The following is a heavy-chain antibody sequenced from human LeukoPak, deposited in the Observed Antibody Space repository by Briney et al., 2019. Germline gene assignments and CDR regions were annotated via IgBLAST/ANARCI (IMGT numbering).Heavy chain of an antibody. J-gene: IGHJ3*02. Sequence: SVKVSSKASGGTFSSYAISWVRQAPGQGLEWMGRIIPILGIANYAQKFQGRVTITADKSTSTAYMELRSLRSDDTAVYYCARAARGLLPSDAFDIWGQGTMVTVSS. CDR1: GGTFSSYA. D-gene: IGHD3-22*01. CDR2: IIPILGIA. CDR3: ARAARGLLPSDAFDI. V-gene: IGHV1-69*04.